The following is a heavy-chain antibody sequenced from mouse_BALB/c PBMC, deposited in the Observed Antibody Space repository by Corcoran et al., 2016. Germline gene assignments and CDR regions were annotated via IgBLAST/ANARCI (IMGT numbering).Heavy chain of an antibody. CDR3: ARGGATSYYAMDY. CDR2: INPNNGGT. CDR1: GYTFTDYN. Sequence: EVLLQQSGPELVKPGASVKIPCKASGYTFTDYNMAWVTQRHGKSLEWIGDINPNNGGTIYNQKCKGNATLTVDKSSSTAYMELRSLTSEDTAVYYGARGGATSYYAMDYWGQGTSVTVSS. V-gene: IGHV1-18*01. D-gene: IGHD1-1*01. J-gene: IGHJ4*01.